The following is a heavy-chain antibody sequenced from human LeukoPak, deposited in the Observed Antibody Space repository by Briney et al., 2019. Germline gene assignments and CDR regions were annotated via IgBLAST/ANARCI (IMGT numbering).Heavy chain of an antibody. CDR1: GYTFTNYD. CDR3: ARDLGIVGATPGGNFDY. Sequence: ASVKVSCKASGYTFTNYDINWVRQATGQGLEWMGWMSPNSGNTGYAQKFQGRVTMTTDTSTSTAYMELRSLRSDDTAVYYCARDLGIVGATPGGNFDYWGQGTLVTVSS. J-gene: IGHJ4*02. D-gene: IGHD1-26*01. CDR2: MSPNSGNT. V-gene: IGHV1-8*02.